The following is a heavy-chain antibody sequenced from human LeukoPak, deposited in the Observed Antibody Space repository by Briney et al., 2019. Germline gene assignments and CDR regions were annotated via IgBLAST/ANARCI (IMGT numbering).Heavy chain of an antibody. V-gene: IGHV4-59*01. CDR1: GDSISSYY. CDR3: AGRSARYFDH. D-gene: IGHD1-26*01. J-gene: IGHJ4*02. CDR2: IFYSGST. Sequence: SETLSLTCTVSGDSISSYYWSWIRQPPGEGLQWIGYIFYSGSTNYNASLRSRVAISVDTSKNQFSLRLTSLTAADTAVYYCAGRSARYFDHWGQGALVTVSS.